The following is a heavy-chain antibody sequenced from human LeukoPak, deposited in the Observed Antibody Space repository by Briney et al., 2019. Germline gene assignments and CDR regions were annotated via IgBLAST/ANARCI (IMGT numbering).Heavy chain of an antibody. CDR2: ISGSGGST. CDR1: GFTFSSYS. CDR3: AKGRGGYDSAGY. J-gene: IGHJ4*02. V-gene: IGHV3-23*01. D-gene: IGHD5-12*01. Sequence: GGSLRLSCAASGFTFSSYSMNWVRQAPGKGLEWVSAISGSGGSTYYADSVKGRFTISRDNSKNTLYLQMNSLRAEDTAVYYCAKGRGGYDSAGYWGQGTLVTVSS.